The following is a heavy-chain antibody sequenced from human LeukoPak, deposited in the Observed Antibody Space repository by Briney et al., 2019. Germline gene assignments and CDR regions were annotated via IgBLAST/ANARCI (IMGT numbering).Heavy chain of an antibody. CDR3: ARGGSYYDILTGYYH. J-gene: IGHJ4*02. V-gene: IGHV3-30*02. D-gene: IGHD3-9*01. CDR2: IRYDGSNK. Sequence: GGSPRLSCAASGFTFSSYGMHWVRQAPGKGLEWVAFIRYDGSNKYYADSVKGRFTISRDNSKNTLYLQMNSLRAEDTAVYYCARGGSYYDILTGYYHWGQGTLVTVSS. CDR1: GFTFSSYG.